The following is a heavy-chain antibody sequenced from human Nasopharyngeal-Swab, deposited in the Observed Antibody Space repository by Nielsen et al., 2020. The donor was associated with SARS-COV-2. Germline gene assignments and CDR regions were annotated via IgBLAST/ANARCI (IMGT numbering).Heavy chain of an antibody. D-gene: IGHD3-16*01. CDR3: GRDLGGRFST. V-gene: IGHV3-74*01. J-gene: IGHJ5*02. CDR2: IDEHGSTI. Sequence: GESLKISCVASGFTFSSYWMHWVRQVPGKGLMWVSRIDEHGSTINHADSVEGRFTISRDNAKNTLFLQMNSLRAEDTAVYYCGRDLGGRFSTWGQGTLVTVSS. CDR1: GFTFSSYW.